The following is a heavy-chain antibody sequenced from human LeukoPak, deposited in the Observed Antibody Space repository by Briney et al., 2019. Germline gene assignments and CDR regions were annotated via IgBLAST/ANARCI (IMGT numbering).Heavy chain of an antibody. J-gene: IGHJ1*01. Sequence: GGSLRPSCTAAGFTFSNYPMASGRQAPGKGLEWDSLISGSGANTYLADSVAGRFTISRDNSTNTLHLQMNSLRAEDTAMYYCAKETKVGSSTIAYFQDWGQGTLVTVS. CDR1: GFTFSNYP. CDR2: ISGSGANT. CDR3: AKETKVGSSTIAYFQD. D-gene: IGHD2-2*01. V-gene: IGHV3-23*01.